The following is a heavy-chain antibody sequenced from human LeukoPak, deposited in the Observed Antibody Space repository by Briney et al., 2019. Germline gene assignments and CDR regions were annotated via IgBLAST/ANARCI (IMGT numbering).Heavy chain of an antibody. V-gene: IGHV3-23*01. J-gene: IGHJ4*02. D-gene: IGHD3-10*01. CDR3: AKGTSASGTYYSAWNY. Sequence: GGSLRLSFAASGFPFNSYAMSWVRQAPGKGLEGGSTITGSGESTYYADSVKGRFTIYRDSSKNTLYLQTNSLRAEDTAVYYCAKGTSASGTYYSAWNYWGQGTLVSVSS. CDR2: ITGSGEST. CDR1: GFPFNSYA.